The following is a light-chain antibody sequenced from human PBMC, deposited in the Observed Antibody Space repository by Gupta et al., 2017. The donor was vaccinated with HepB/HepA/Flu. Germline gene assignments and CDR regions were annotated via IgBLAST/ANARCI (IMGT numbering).Light chain of an antibody. J-gene: IGKJ5*01. Sequence: EIVLTQSPGTLSLSPGERATLSCRASQSVSDDYVAWYQQKPGQTPRLLIYDASGRATGISDRFSGSGDGTDFTLTISRREPEDFAVYYCQQYGSEHPVITFGQGTRLEI. V-gene: IGKV3-20*01. CDR3: QQYGSEHPVIT. CDR1: QSVSDDY. CDR2: DAS.